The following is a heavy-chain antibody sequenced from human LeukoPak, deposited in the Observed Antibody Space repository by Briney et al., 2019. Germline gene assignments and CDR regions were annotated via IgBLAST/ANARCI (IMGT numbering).Heavy chain of an antibody. CDR2: ISAGNGNT. V-gene: IGHV1-3*01. J-gene: IGHJ4*02. CDR1: GYTFTSYA. Sequence: ASVKVSCKASGYTFTSYAIHWVRQAPGQRLEWMGWISAGNGNTKYSQNFQGRVTFISNTSATTAFMELSSLRSEDAAVYYCARDSGSGSNDYWGQGALVTVSS. D-gene: IGHD1-26*01. CDR3: ARDSGSGSNDY.